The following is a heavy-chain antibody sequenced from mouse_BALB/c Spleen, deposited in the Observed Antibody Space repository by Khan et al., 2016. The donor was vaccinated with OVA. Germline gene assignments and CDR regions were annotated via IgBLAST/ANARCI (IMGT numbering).Heavy chain of an antibody. CDR3: ARQPGYYEGSAMDY. J-gene: IGHJ4*01. V-gene: IGHV5-6*01. D-gene: IGHD2-3*01. CDR2: ISSGGSYT. Sequence: EVELVESGGDLVKPGGSLKLSCAASGFTFSSYGMSWVRQTPDKRLECVAAISSGGSYTYYPDSLKGRFTISRDNAKNTLYLQMSSLKSEDTAMYYCARQPGYYEGSAMDYWGEGTSVTVAS. CDR1: GFTFSSYG.